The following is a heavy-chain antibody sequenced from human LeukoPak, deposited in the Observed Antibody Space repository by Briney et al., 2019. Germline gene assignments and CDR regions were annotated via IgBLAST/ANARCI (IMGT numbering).Heavy chain of an antibody. CDR1: GYTFTSYY. J-gene: IGHJ6*04. V-gene: IGHV1-46*01. Sequence: ASVKVSCKASGYTFTSYYMHWVRQAPGQGLEWMGIINPSGGSTSYAQKFQGRVTMTRDTSTSTVYMELSSLRSEDTAVYYCARDGSPMVRGVISYYYYGTDVWGKGTTVTVSS. D-gene: IGHD3-10*01. CDR2: INPSGGST. CDR3: ARDGSPMVRGVISYYYYGTDV.